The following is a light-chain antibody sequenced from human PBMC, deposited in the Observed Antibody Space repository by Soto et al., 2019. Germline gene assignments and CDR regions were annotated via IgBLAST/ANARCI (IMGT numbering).Light chain of an antibody. CDR2: AAS. J-gene: IGKJ2*01. CDR3: QQTYITPST. Sequence: DIQMTQSPSSLSASVGDRVTITCRASQNISFYLNWYQHKTGQAPKVLIYAASSLQAGVPQRFSGRGSGTDFTLTISSLQPEDFATYSCQQTYITPSTFGQGTKLEIK. CDR1: QNISFY. V-gene: IGKV1-39*01.